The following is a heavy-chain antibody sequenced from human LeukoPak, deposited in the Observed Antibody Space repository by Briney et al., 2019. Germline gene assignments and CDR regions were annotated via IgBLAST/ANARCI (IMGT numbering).Heavy chain of an antibody. D-gene: IGHD4-17*01. V-gene: IGHV1-8*01. CDR2: MNPNSGNT. CDR1: GYTFTSYD. J-gene: IGHJ4*02. CDR3: ARVHRDYGGVSY. Sequence: ASVKVSCKASGYTFTSYDINWVRQATGQGLEWMGWMNPNSGNTGYAQKFQGRVTMTRNTSISTAYMELSSLRSEDTAVYYCARVHRDYGGVSYWGQGTLVTVSS.